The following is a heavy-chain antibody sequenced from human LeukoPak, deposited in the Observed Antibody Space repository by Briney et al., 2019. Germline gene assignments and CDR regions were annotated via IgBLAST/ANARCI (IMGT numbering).Heavy chain of an antibody. CDR2: IYYGGST. D-gene: IGHD2-15*01. CDR1: GDSISSSTYY. CDR3: ARDIAVNWFYY. V-gene: IGHV4-39*07. Sequence: SETLSLSCAVSGDSISSSTYYWGWIRQPPGKGLEWIGSIYYGGSTFYNPSLKSRVTLSVDSSKNQFSLKLSSVTAADTAVYYCARDIAVNWFYYWGQGTLVTVSS. J-gene: IGHJ5*01.